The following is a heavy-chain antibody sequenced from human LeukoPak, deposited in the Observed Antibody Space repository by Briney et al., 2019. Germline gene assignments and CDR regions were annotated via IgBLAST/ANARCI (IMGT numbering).Heavy chain of an antibody. D-gene: IGHD3-10*01. CDR2: ISGCGGST. J-gene: IGHJ4*02. Sequence: QPGGSLRLSCAASGFTFSSYAMSWVRQAPGKGVEGVSAISGCGGSTYYADSVKGRFTISRDNSKNTLYLQMNSLRAEDTAVYYCAKDRWFAWFDYWGQGTLVTVSS. CDR3: AKDRWFAWFDY. V-gene: IGHV3-23*01. CDR1: GFTFSSYA.